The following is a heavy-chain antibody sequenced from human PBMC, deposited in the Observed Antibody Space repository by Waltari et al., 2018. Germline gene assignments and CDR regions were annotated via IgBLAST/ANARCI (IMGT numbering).Heavy chain of an antibody. CDR2: IRWNSGSI. Sequence: EVQLVESGGGLVQPGRSLRLSCAASGFTFDDYAMHWVRQAPGKGLEWVSGIRWNSGSIGYAYSVKGRFTSSRDNAKNSLYLQMNSLRAEDTALYYCAKDTGTADNYYGMDVWGQGTTVTVSS. D-gene: IGHD1-1*01. V-gene: IGHV3-9*01. CDR3: AKDTGTADNYYGMDV. J-gene: IGHJ6*02. CDR1: GFTFDDYA.